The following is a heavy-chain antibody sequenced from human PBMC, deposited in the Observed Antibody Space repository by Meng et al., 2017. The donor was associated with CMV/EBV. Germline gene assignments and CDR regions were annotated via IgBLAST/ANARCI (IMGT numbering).Heavy chain of an antibody. Sequence: GESLKISCAASGFTFSSYSMNWVRQAPGKGLEWVSSISSSSSYIYYADSVEGRFTISRDNAKNSLYLQMNSLRAEDTAVYYCARDSGQEDYAGGVGMDVWGQGTTVTVSS. V-gene: IGHV3-21*01. D-gene: IGHD4-17*01. CDR3: ARDSGQEDYAGGVGMDV. CDR2: ISSSSSYI. CDR1: GFTFSSYS. J-gene: IGHJ6*02.